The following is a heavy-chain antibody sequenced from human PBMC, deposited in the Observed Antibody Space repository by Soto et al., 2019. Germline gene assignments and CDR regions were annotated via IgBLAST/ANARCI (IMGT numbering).Heavy chain of an antibody. V-gene: IGHV3-7*05. CDR1: GFTFNSYW. D-gene: IGHD3-16*01. CDR2: IKQDGSER. J-gene: IGHJ4*02. Sequence: PGGSLRLSCAASGFTFNSYWMSWVRQAPGKGLEWLANIKQDGSERNYMDSVKGRFTISRDIAKNSLYLQMNNLRTEDTAVYYCARDTIMGYFVYWGQGTLVTVSS. CDR3: ARDTIMGYFVY.